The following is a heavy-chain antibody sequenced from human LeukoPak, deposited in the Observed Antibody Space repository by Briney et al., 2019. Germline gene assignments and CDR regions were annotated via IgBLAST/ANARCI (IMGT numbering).Heavy chain of an antibody. J-gene: IGHJ3*02. Sequence: SETLSLTCTVSGGSISSNYGSWIRQPPGKGLEWIGYIYYSGSTNYNPSLKSRVTISVDTSKNQFSLRLSSVTSADTAIYFCARDLYGGSYPFDIWGQGTMVTVSS. CDR3: ARDLYGGSYPFDI. CDR1: GGSISSNY. V-gene: IGHV4-59*01. D-gene: IGHD1-26*01. CDR2: IYYSGST.